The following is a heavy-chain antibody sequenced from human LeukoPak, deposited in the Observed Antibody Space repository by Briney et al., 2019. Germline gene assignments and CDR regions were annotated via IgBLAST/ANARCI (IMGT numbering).Heavy chain of an antibody. V-gene: IGHV3-9*01. J-gene: IGHJ4*02. D-gene: IGHD6-19*01. CDR1: GFTFDDYA. CDR2: ISWNSGSI. CDR3: AEDTGGGYSSYDY. Sequence: QPGGSLRLSCAASGFTFDDYAMHWVRQAPGKGLEWVSGISWNSGSIGYADSVKGRFTISIDNAKNSLYLQMNSLRAEDTALYYCAEDTGGGYSSYDYWGQGTLATVSS.